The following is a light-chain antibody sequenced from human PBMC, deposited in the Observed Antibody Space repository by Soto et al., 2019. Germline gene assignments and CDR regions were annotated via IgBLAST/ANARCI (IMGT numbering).Light chain of an antibody. CDR1: NSDVGGYNY. CDR3: SSYAGSNNPVI. Sequence: QAVLTQPPSASGSPGQSVTISCTGTNSDVGGYNYVSWYQQHPGKAPKFMIYEVSKRPSGVPDRFSGSKSGNTASLTVSGLQADDEADYYCSSYAGSNNPVIFGGGTKVTVL. J-gene: IGLJ2*01. CDR2: EVS. V-gene: IGLV2-8*01.